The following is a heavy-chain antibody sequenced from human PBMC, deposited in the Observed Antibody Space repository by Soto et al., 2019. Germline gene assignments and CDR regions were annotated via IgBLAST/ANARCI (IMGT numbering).Heavy chain of an antibody. J-gene: IGHJ4*02. V-gene: IGHV3-23*01. Sequence: EVQLLESGGGLVQPGGSLRLSCAASGFAVRSYAMRLFRQAPGKGLEWVSVISGSGGSTYYAESVKGRFTISRDTSKNTLYLEMNSLRAEYTAVYYGARRSSGWSFDYWGQGTLVTVSS. CDR2: ISGSGGST. D-gene: IGHD6-19*01. CDR1: GFAVRSYA. CDR3: ARRSSGWSFDY.